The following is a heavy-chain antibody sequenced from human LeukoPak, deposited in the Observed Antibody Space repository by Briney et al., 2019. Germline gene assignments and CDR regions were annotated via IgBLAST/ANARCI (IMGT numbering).Heavy chain of an antibody. J-gene: IGHJ4*02. CDR2: INSDGSST. V-gene: IGHV3-74*01. D-gene: IGHD6-19*01. Sequence: GGSLRLSCAASGFTFSSYWMHWVRQAPGKGLVWVSRINSDGSSTSYADSVKGRFTISRDNAKNTLYLQMSSLRAEDTAVYYCARDLLTGYSSGWFDYWGQGTLVTVSS. CDR3: ARDLLTGYSSGWFDY. CDR1: GFTFSSYW.